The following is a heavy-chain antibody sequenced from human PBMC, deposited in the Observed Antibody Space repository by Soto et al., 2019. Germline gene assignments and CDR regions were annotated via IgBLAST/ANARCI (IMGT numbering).Heavy chain of an antibody. CDR1: GFTFSSYW. CDR3: ARAGMVYGMGGDYGMDV. Sequence: ELQLVESGGGLVQPGGSLRLSCAASGFTFSSYWMHWVRQAPGKGLLWVSRINRDGSTTDYADSVKGRITISRDNARNTLYLQMDSLRAEDTAVYYCARAGMVYGMGGDYGMDVWGQGTTVAVSS. V-gene: IGHV3-74*01. D-gene: IGHD2-8*01. J-gene: IGHJ6*02. CDR2: INRDGSTT.